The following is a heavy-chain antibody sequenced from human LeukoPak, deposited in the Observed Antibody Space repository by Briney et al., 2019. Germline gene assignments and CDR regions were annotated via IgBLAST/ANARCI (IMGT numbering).Heavy chain of an antibody. J-gene: IGHJ4*02. CDR1: GYTFTGYC. CDR2: INPNSGGT. V-gene: IGHV1-2*02. CDR3: ARDSGERGSGSYLIAY. Sequence: ASVKVSCKASGYTFTGYCMHWVRQAPGQGLEWMGWINPNSGGTNHAQKFQGRVTMTRDTSISTAYMELSRLRSDDTAVYYCARDSGERGSGSYLIAYWGQGTLVTVSS. D-gene: IGHD3-10*01.